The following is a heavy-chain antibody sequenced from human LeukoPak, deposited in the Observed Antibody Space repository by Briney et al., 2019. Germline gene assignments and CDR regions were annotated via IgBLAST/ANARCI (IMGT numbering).Heavy chain of an antibody. CDR2: IYYSGST. D-gene: IGHD3-10*01. CDR3: ASNYYGSGSLDY. Sequence: SETLSVTCTVSGGSISSYYWSWIRQPPGKGLEWIGYIYYSGSTNYNPSLKSRVTISVDTSKNQFSLKVSSVTAADTAVYYCASNYYGSGSLDYWGQENLVTVSS. CDR1: GGSISSYY. V-gene: IGHV4-59*08. J-gene: IGHJ4*02.